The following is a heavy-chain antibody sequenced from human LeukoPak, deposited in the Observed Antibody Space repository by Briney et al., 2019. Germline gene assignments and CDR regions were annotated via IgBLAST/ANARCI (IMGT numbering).Heavy chain of an antibody. Sequence: SQTLSLTCTVSGGSISSDTYYWSWIRQPAGKGLEWIGRIYTSGSTNYNPSLKSRVTISVDTSKNQFSLKLSSVTAADTAVYYCARDLGDPFFDYWGQGTLVTVSS. V-gene: IGHV4-61*02. CDR3: ARDLGDPFFDY. CDR2: IYTSGST. CDR1: GGSISSDTYY. D-gene: IGHD3-16*01. J-gene: IGHJ4*02.